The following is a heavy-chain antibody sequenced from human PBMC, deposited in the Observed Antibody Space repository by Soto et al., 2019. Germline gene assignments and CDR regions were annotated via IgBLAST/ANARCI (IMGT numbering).Heavy chain of an antibody. CDR1: GYTFTSYY. V-gene: IGHV1-46*01. CDR3: ARAMVRGDLGY. J-gene: IGHJ4*02. Sequence: ASVKFSCKASGYTFTSYYMHWVRQAPGQGLEWMGIINPSGGSTSYAQKFQGRVTMTRDTYTSTVYMELSSLRSEDTAVYYCARAMVRGDLGYWGQGTLVTVSS. CDR2: INPSGGST. D-gene: IGHD3-10*01.